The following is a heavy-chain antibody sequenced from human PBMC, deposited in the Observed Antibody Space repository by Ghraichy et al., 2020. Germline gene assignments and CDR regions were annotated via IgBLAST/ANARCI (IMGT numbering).Heavy chain of an antibody. D-gene: IGHD3-22*01. CDR1: GFTFRSYG. Sequence: GGSLRLSCGASGFTFRSYGMHWVRQAPGKGLEWVAVISYDGREKHHAGSVKGRFTISRDNSENTVYLQMNSLRAEDTAVYYCAKDLYDYDSSGYYWIVDFWGQGSLVTVSS. CDR3: AKDLYDYDSSGYYWIVDF. CDR2: ISYDGREK. J-gene: IGHJ4*02. V-gene: IGHV3-30*18.